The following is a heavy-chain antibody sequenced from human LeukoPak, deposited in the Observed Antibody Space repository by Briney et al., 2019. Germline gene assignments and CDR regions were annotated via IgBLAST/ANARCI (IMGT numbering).Heavy chain of an antibody. CDR3: TTYNRFDAFDI. CDR2: IKSKGAGGTT. V-gene: IGHV3-15*01. Sequence: PGGSLRLSCAASGFTFNDVWMSWVRQAPGKGLEWVGRIKSKGAGGTTDYAAPVKGRFSISRDDSKNTLYLQMNTLKTEDTAVYYCTTYNRFDAFDIWGQGTMVTVSS. D-gene: IGHD3-16*02. J-gene: IGHJ3*02. CDR1: GFTFNDVW.